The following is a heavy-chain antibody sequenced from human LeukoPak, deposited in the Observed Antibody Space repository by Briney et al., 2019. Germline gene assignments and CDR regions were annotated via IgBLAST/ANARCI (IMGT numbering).Heavy chain of an antibody. CDR1: GYTFTSYG. V-gene: IGHV1-18*01. CDR2: ISAYNGNT. CDR3: ASHTLPTTSGIIDY. J-gene: IGHJ4*02. D-gene: IGHD3-10*01. Sequence: ASVKVSCKASGYTFTSYGISWVRQAPGQGLEWMGWISAYNGNTNYAQKLQGRVTMTTDISTSTAYMELSSLRSEDTAVYSCASHTLPTTSGIIDYWGQGTLVTVSS.